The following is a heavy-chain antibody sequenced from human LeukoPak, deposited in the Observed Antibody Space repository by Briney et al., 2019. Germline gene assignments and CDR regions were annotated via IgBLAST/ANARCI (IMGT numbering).Heavy chain of an antibody. CDR1: GGSISSYY. CDR3: ARVEAVAGSNWFDP. CDR2: IYYSGST. V-gene: IGHV4-59*01. D-gene: IGHD6-19*01. Sequence: SETLSLTCTVSGGSISSYYWSWIRQPPGKGLEWIGYIYYSGSTNYNPSLKSRVTISVDTSKNQFSLKLSSVTAADTAVYYCARVEAVAGSNWFDPWGQGTLVTVSS. J-gene: IGHJ5*02.